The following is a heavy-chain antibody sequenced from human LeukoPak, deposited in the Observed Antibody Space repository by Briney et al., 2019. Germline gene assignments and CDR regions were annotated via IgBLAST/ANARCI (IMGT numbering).Heavy chain of an antibody. CDR2: ISSSSSYI. CDR3: ARGFVDTAMVPPGDDAFDI. CDR1: GFTFSSYA. J-gene: IGHJ3*02. D-gene: IGHD5-18*01. Sequence: PGGSLRLSCAASGFTFSSYAMHWVRQAPGKGLEWVSSISSSSSYIYYADSVKGRFTISRDNAKNSLYLQMNSLRAEDTAVYYCARGFVDTAMVPPGDDAFDIWGQGTMVTVSS. V-gene: IGHV3-21*01.